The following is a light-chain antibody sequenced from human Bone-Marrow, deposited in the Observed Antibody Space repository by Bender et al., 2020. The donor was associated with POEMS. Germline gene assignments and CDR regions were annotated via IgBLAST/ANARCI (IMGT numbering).Light chain of an antibody. Sequence: QSALTQPASVSGSPGQSITISCTGTSSDVGRYNLVSWYQQHPDKAPKLMIYEVSKRPSGVSNRFSGSKSGNTASLTISGLQAEDEADYYCCSYARSSSDLVFGGGTKLTVL. CDR3: CSYARSSSDLV. CDR1: SSDVGRYNL. J-gene: IGLJ2*01. V-gene: IGLV2-23*02. CDR2: EVS.